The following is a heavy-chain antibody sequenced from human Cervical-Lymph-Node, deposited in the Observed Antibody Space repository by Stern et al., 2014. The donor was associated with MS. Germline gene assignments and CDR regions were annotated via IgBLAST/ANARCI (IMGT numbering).Heavy chain of an antibody. CDR2: AWYDGSTA. CDR1: GFTFSSYG. V-gene: IGHV3-33*01. J-gene: IGHJ4*02. CDR3: ARGHIPYAYNYLFDY. Sequence: QMQLVQSGGGVVQPGTSLRLSCAASGFTFSSYGMHWVRQAPGKGLEWVALAWYDGSTAYYTNSVKGRFTISRDNSKNTLFLQMNSLTAEDTAVYYCARGHIPYAYNYLFDYWGQGTLVTVSS. D-gene: IGHD5-24*01.